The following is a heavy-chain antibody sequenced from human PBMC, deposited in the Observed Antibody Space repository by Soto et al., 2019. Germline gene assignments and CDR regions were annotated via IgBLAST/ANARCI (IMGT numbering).Heavy chain of an antibody. D-gene: IGHD2-2*01. J-gene: IGHJ6*02. Sequence: QVQLVQSGAEVKKPGSSVKVSCKASGGTFSSYAISWVRQAPGQGPEWMGGNIPNFGTANYAQKFQGRVTITADESTSTAYMERSSLRSEETAVYYCARGLKDSGTRAHYYYGMAVWGQGTTVTVSS. CDR3: ARGLKDSGTRAHYYYGMAV. V-gene: IGHV1-69*01. CDR2: NIPNFGTA. CDR1: GGTFSSYA.